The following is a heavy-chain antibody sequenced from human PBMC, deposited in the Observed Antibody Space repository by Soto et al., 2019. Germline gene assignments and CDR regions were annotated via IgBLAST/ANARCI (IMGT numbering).Heavy chain of an antibody. V-gene: IGHV3-15*01. CDR1: GFTFSNAW. CDR3: TTDDPINRN. CDR2: IKSKSDGGTT. Sequence: GGSLRLSCAASGFTFSNAWMSWVRQAPGKGLEWVGRIKSKSDGGTTDYAAPVKGRFTMSRGDSKNTLFLQMNSLKTEDTAVYYCTTDDPINRNWGQGTLVTVSS. J-gene: IGHJ4*02.